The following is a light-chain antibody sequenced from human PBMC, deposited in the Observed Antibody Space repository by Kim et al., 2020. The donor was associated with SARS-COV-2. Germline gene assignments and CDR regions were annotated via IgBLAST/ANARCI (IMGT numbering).Light chain of an antibody. CDR3: QSYDSSLSVG. Sequence: QSVLTQPPSVSGAPGQRVTISCTGSSSNIGAGSDVHWYQQLPGTAPKLLIYGHSNRPSGVPDRFSGSKSGTSASLAITGLQAEDEADYYCQSYDSSLSVGFGGGTQLTVL. J-gene: IGLJ2*01. V-gene: IGLV1-40*01. CDR2: GHS. CDR1: SSNIGAGSD.